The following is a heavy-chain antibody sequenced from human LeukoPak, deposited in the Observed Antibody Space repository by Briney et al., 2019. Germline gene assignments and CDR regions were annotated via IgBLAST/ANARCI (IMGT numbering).Heavy chain of an antibody. J-gene: IGHJ4*02. V-gene: IGHV1-24*01. CDR3: ASLYDYVWGSPGY. D-gene: IGHD3-16*01. CDR2: FNPEDGET. CDR1: GYSLTNLF. Sequence: ASVSVSCKISGYSLTNLFIHWVRQAPEKGLEWMGGFNPEDGETIYAQRFQGRVTMNEDTLADTAYMELSGLRSGDTAVYYCASLYDYVWGSPGYWGQGTLVTVSS.